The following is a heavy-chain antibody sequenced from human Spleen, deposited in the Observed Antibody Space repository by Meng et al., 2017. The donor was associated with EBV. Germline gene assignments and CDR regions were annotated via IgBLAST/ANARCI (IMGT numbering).Heavy chain of an antibody. J-gene: IGHJ4*02. D-gene: IGHD4-23*01. CDR2: INHSGST. CDR3: ARGVRWLRSNFDY. CDR1: IGSFSDNY. V-gene: IGHV4-34*02. Sequence: QVQLQHWGAGLLMPSETLSLTCAVYIGSFSDNYWSLIRQPPGKGLEWIGEINHSGSTNYNPSLKSRITISIDTSRNQFSLRLSSVTAADTAIYYCARGVRWLRSNFDYWGQGTLVTVSS.